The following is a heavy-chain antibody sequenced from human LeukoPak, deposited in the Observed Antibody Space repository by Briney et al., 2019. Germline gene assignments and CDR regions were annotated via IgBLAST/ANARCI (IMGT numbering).Heavy chain of an antibody. Sequence: GGSLRLSCAASGFTFSTNDMSWVRQAPGKGLEWVSAISTLDGSTYYADSVKGRFTISRDNSKNTLYLQMNSLRAEDTAVYYCARNLMVRGVPPNYGMDVWGQGTTVTVSS. J-gene: IGHJ6*02. V-gene: IGHV3-23*01. CDR2: ISTLDGST. CDR1: GFTFSTND. CDR3: ARNLMVRGVPPNYGMDV. D-gene: IGHD3-10*01.